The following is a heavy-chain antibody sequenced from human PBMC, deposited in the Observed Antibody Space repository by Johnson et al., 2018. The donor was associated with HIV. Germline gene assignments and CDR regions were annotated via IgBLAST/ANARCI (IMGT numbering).Heavy chain of an antibody. J-gene: IGHJ3*02. Sequence: QVQLVESGGGVVQPGRSLRLSCAASGLTFSSYGMHWVRQAPGKGLEWVSVIYSGGSTYYADSVKGRFTISRDNSKNTLYLQMNSLRAEDTAVYYCARDIRESFGSYDSSGSGLGAFDIWGQGTMVTFSS. D-gene: IGHD3-22*01. CDR3: ARDIRESFGSYDSSGSGLGAFDI. V-gene: IGHV3-NL1*01. CDR2: IYSGGST. CDR1: GLTFSSYG.